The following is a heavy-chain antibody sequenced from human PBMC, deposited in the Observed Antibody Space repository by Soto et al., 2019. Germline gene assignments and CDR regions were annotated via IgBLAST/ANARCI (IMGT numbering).Heavy chain of an antibody. D-gene: IGHD2-21*01. CDR1: GGSFSGYY. CDR2: INHSGST. V-gene: IGHV4-34*01. Sequence: SETLSLTCAVYGGSFSGYYWSWIRQPPGKGLEWIGEINHSGSTNYNPSLKSRVTISVDTSKNQFSLKLSSVTAADTAVYYCARGEESYCGGDCYLRWFDPWGQGTLVTVSS. J-gene: IGHJ5*02. CDR3: ARGEESYCGGDCYLRWFDP.